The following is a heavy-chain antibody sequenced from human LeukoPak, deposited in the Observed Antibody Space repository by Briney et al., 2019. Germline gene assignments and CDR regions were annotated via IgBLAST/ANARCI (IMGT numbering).Heavy chain of an antibody. V-gene: IGHV4-31*03. J-gene: IGHJ4*02. CDR3: ARDRTGYFFDD. CDR1: GASISSGAYS. CDR2: IDYSGTT. Sequence: SQTLSLTCTVSGASISSGAYSWSWIRQHPGKGLGWIGYIDYSGTTYYNPSLKSRVIISLDTSKNEFSLKLSSVTAADTAVYFCARDRTGYFFDDWGQGTLVTVSS.